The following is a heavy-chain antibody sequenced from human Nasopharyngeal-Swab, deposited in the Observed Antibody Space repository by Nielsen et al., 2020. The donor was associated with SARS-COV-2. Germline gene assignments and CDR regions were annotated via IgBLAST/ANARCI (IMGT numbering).Heavy chain of an antibody. D-gene: IGHD3-10*01. CDR1: GFTFSSYA. J-gene: IGHJ4*02. CDR2: ISYDGSNK. Sequence: LSLTCAASGFTFSSYAMHWVRQAPGKGLEWVAVISYDGSNKYYADSVKGRFTISRDNSKNTLYLQMNSLRAEDTAVYYCARDLSFGEIFDYWGQGTLVTVSS. V-gene: IGHV3-30-3*01. CDR3: ARDLSFGEIFDY.